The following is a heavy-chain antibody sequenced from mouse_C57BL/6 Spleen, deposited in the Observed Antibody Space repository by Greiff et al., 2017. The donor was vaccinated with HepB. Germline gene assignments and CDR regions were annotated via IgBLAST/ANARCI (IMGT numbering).Heavy chain of an antibody. Sequence: EVKLQESGPGMVKPSQSLSLTCTVTGYSITSGYDWHWIRHFPGDNLEWMGYISYSGSTNYNPSLKSRISITHDTSKNHFFLKLNSVTTEDTATYYCARDPFYDGYYGGFAYWGQGTLVTVSA. CDR3: ARDPFYDGYYGGFAY. D-gene: IGHD2-3*01. CDR2: ISYSGST. V-gene: IGHV3-1*01. J-gene: IGHJ3*01. CDR1: GYSITSGYD.